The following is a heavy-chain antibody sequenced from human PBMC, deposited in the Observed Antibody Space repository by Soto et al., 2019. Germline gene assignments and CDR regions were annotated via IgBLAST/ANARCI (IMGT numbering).Heavy chain of an antibody. CDR2: AYDSGST. CDR1: GGSISSYY. V-gene: IGHV4-59*01. Sequence: PSETLSLTCTVSGGSISSYYWSWIRQPPGKGLEWIGYAYDSGSTNYNPSLKSRVTISVDTSKKQFSLKLTSVTAADTAVYYCARVPTYYYYYYMDVWGKGTTVTVSS. J-gene: IGHJ6*03. CDR3: ARVPTYYYYYYMDV.